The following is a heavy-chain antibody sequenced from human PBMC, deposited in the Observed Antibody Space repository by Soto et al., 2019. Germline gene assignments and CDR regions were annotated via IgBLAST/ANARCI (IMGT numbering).Heavy chain of an antibody. J-gene: IGHJ6*02. CDR2: INHSGST. V-gene: IGHV4-34*01. CDR1: GGSFSGYY. CDR3: ARGRGSSSSWYNGYYYDGMDV. Sequence: QVQLQQWGAGLLKPSETLSLTCAVYGGSFSGYYWSGIRQPPVKGLEWIGEINHSGSTNYNPSLKRRVTISVDTSKNQFSLKLSSVTAADTAVYYCARGRGSSSSWYNGYYYDGMDVWGQGTTVTVSS. D-gene: IGHD6-13*01.